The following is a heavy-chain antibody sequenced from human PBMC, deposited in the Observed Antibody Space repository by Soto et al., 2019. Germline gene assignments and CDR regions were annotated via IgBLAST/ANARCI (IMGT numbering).Heavy chain of an antibody. CDR1: RPTLSSYW. J-gene: IGHJ3*02. D-gene: IGHD3-10*01. Sequence: HPGGSLRLSCSPSRPTLSSYWMSCVRQAPKEGLEWVANIKQEGGEKYYVDSVKGRFTISRDNAKNSLYLQMNSLRAEDTAVYYCARDSVLLWFLPIDAFDIWGQGTMVTVSS. V-gene: IGHV3-7*01. CDR2: IKQEGGEK. CDR3: ARDSVLLWFLPIDAFDI.